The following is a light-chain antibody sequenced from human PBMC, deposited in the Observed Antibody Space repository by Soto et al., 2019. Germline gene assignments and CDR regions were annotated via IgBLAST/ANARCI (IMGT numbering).Light chain of an antibody. CDR1: SSDVGGYKY. CDR2: EVN. V-gene: IGLV2-8*01. Sequence: QCALTQPPSASGSPGQSVTISCTGTSSDVGGYKYVSWYQQHPGKAPKLMIFEVNKRPSGVPDRFSGSKSGNTASLTVSGLQAEDEADYYCSSYAGINNLGVFGTGTKVTVL. CDR3: SSYAGINNLGV. J-gene: IGLJ1*01.